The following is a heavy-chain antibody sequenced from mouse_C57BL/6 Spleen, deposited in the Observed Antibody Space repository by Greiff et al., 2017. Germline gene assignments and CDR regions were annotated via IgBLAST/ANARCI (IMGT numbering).Heavy chain of an antibody. CDR2: INPNNGGT. J-gene: IGHJ3*01. D-gene: IGHD2-3*01. V-gene: IGHV1-26*01. CDR1: GYTFTDYY. CDR3: ARRVGYYGAWFAY. Sequence: EVQLQQSGPELVKPGASVKISCKASGYTFTDYYMNWVKQSHGKSLEWIGDINPNNGGTSYNQKFKGKATLTVDKSSSTAYMELRSLTSEDSAVYYCARRVGYYGAWFAYWGQGTLVTVSA.